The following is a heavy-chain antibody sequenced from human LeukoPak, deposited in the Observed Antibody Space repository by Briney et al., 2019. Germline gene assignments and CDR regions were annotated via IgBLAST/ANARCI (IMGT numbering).Heavy chain of an antibody. V-gene: IGHV5-51*01. CDR3: ATITMVRGVITFFDY. J-gene: IGHJ4*02. CDR2: IYPGDSET. CDR1: GYTFTTYW. Sequence: PGESLKISCKGSGYTFTTYWIGWVRQMPGKGLEWVGIIYPGDSETRYSPSFQGQVTISADKSISTAYLQWSSLKASDTAMYYCATITMVRGVITFFDYWGQGTLVTVSS. D-gene: IGHD3-10*01.